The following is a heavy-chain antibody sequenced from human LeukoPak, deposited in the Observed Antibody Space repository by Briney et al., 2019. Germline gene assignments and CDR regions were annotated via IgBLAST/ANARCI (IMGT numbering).Heavy chain of an antibody. J-gene: IGHJ4*02. Sequence: ASVKVSCKVSGYTLTELSMHWVRQAPGKGLEWMGGFDPEDGETIYAQKFQGRVTMTEDTSTDTAYMELSSLRSEDTAVYYCATDRAYDILTGYYSWGQGTLVTVSS. CDR3: ATDRAYDILTGYYS. CDR1: GYTLTELS. D-gene: IGHD3-9*01. CDR2: FDPEDGET. V-gene: IGHV1-24*01.